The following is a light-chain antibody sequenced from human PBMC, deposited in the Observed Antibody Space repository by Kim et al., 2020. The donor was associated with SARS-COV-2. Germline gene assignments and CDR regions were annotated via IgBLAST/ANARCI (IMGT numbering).Light chain of an antibody. CDR1: QDIGNY. V-gene: IGKV1-27*01. CDR3: QKYDSAPWT. Sequence: APRGDGVTITCRATQDIGNYLAWYQQKPGEPPKLLIYSASTLQSGVPSRFGGRGSGTDFTLTISSLQPEDVATYYCQKYDSAPWTFGQGTKVDIK. J-gene: IGKJ1*01. CDR2: SAS.